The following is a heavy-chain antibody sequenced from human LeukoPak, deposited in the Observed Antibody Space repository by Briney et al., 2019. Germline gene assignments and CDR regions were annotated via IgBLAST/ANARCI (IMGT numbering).Heavy chain of an antibody. CDR2: ISYDGSNK. Sequence: GGSLRLSCAASGFTFSSSPMHWVRQAPGKGLEWVAVISYDGSNKYYADSVKGRFTISRDNSKNTLYLQMNSLRPEDTAVYYCARERPDVTDYYYYYMDVWGKGTTVTVSS. CDR1: GFTFSSSP. J-gene: IGHJ6*03. CDR3: ARERPDVTDYYYYYMDV. V-gene: IGHV3-30*01.